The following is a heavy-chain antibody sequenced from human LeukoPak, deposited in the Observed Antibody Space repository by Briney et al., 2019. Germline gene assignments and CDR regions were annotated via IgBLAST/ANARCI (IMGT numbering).Heavy chain of an antibody. CDR2: ISKEDNTI. D-gene: IGHD2-15*01. Sequence: GGSLRLSCTASGFIFENYYMSWIRQAPGKGPQWVSYISKEDNTIYYADSVKGRFTVSRDNDKNSMYLRMNRLKDEDTAMYYCARVVAVVVTGIFDVWGQGTMVAVSS. CDR3: ARVVAVVVTGIFDV. J-gene: IGHJ3*01. V-gene: IGHV3-11*04. CDR1: GFIFENYY.